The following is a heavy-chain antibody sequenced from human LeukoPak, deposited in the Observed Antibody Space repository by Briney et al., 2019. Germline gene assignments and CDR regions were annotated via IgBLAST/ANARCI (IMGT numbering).Heavy chain of an antibody. CDR3: AREVFWSGYPRYYYYYGMDV. V-gene: IGHV1-46*01. J-gene: IGHJ6*02. CDR1: GYTFTSYY. D-gene: IGHD3-3*01. CDR2: INPSGGRT. Sequence: ASVKVSCKASGYTFTSYYMHWVRQAPGQGLEWMGIINPSGGRTSYAKKFQGRVTMTRDTSTSTVYMELSSLRSEDTAVYYCAREVFWSGYPRYYYYYGMDVWGQGTTVTVSS.